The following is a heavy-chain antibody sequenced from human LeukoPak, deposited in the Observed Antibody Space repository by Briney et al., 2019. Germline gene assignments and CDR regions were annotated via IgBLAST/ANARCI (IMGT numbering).Heavy chain of an antibody. CDR2: ISSSSSFI. CDR1: GFIFSSYN. CDR3: ARARMSSRNALDI. D-gene: IGHD2-15*01. V-gene: IGHV3-21*01. Sequence: PGGSLRLSCAASGFIFSSYNMNWVRQAPGKGLEWVSSISSSSSFIYYADSVKGRFTISRDNAKNSLYLQMNSLRAEDTAVYYCARARMSSRNALDIWGQGTMVTVSS. J-gene: IGHJ3*02.